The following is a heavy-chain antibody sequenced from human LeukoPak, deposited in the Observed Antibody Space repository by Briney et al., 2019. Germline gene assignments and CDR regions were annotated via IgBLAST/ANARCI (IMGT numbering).Heavy chain of an antibody. CDR3: ARNIVVVPAAMFLTYNWFDP. D-gene: IGHD2-2*01. CDR2: IYTSGST. Sequence: PSETLSLTCTVSGGSISSYYWSWIPQPAGKGLEWIGRIYTSGSTNYNPSLKSRVTISVDKSKNQFSLKLSSVTAADTAVYYCARNIVVVPAAMFLTYNWFDPWGQGTLVTVSS. J-gene: IGHJ5*02. CDR1: GGSISSYY. V-gene: IGHV4-4*07.